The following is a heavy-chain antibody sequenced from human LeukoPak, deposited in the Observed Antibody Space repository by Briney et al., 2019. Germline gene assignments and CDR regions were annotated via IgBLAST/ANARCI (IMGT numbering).Heavy chain of an antibody. CDR3: ARGIDYGDYAEIGWFDP. J-gene: IGHJ5*02. CDR1: GGSISSYY. CDR2: IYTSGST. V-gene: IGHV4-4*07. Sequence: RPSETLSLTSTVSGGSISSYYWSWIRQPAGKGLEWIGRIYTSGSTNYNPSLKSRVTMSVDTSKNQFSLKLSSVTAADTAVYYCARGIDYGDYAEIGWFDPWGQGTLVTVSS. D-gene: IGHD4-17*01.